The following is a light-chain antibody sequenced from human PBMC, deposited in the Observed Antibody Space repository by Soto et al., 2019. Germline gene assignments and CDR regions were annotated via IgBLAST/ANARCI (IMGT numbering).Light chain of an antibody. CDR2: WAS. J-gene: IGKJ1*01. CDR3: QQYNSYSRT. CDR1: QSVLYSSNNKNY. V-gene: IGKV4-1*01. Sequence: DIVMTQSPDSLAVSLGERATINCKSSQSVLYSSNNKNYLAWYQQKPGQPPKLLIYWASTRESGVPDRFSGSGSGTDFTLTISSLQAEDFATYYCQQYNSYSRTFGQGTKVDIK.